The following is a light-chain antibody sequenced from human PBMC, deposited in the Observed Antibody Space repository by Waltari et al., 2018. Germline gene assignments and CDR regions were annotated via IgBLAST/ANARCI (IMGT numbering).Light chain of an antibody. Sequence: EIVLTQSPATLSLSPGERATLSCRASQSIGSFLAWYQQKVGQAPRLLIYDAFNRAPGVPARFSGSGSGTDFTLTISSLEPEDFVVYCCQQRSNWPRTFGQGTKLEIK. CDR1: QSIGSF. CDR2: DAF. V-gene: IGKV3-11*01. CDR3: QQRSNWPRT. J-gene: IGKJ2*01.